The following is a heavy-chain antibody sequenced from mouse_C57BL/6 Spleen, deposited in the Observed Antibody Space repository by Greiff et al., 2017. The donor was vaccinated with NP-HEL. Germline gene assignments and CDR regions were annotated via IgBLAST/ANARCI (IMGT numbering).Heavy chain of an antibody. D-gene: IGHD2-5*01. Sequence: VQLQQPGAELVRPGSSVKLSCKASGYTFTSYWMHWVKQRPIQGLEWIGNIDPSDSDTHYNQKFKDKATLTVDKSSSTAYMQLSSLTSEDSAVYSVENGGNSNYGFDYWGQGTPVTVSA. CDR2: IDPSDSDT. J-gene: IGHJ2*01. CDR3: ENGGNSNYGFDY. V-gene: IGHV1-52*01. CDR1: GYTFTSYW.